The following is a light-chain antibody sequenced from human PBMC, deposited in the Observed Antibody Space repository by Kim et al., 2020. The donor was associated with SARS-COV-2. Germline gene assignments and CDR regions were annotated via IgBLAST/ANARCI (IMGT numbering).Light chain of an antibody. V-gene: IGKV1-17*03. Sequence: ASVGNRVTVTCLASQGISNYLAWFQQKPGKVPKRLISAASSLQSGVPSRFSGSGSGTEFTLTIDSLQPEDSATYYCLQHKSFPLTFGGGTKVDIK. CDR2: AAS. CDR3: LQHKSFPLT. J-gene: IGKJ4*01. CDR1: QGISNY.